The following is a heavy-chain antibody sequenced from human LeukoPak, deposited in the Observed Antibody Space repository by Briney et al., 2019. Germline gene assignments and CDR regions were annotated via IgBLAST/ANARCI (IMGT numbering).Heavy chain of an antibody. D-gene: IGHD3-10*01. CDR1: GVTVSTNY. J-gene: IGHJ4*02. Sequence: PGGSLRLSCAASGVTVSTNYMGWVRQAPGKGLDWVSVIYPDGKAYYAESVKGRFTISRDSSENTLFLQMNSLRAEDTAVYYCARLKGWYGEGYFDYWGQGTLVTVSS. V-gene: IGHV3-53*01. CDR3: ARLKGWYGEGYFDY. CDR2: IYPDGKA.